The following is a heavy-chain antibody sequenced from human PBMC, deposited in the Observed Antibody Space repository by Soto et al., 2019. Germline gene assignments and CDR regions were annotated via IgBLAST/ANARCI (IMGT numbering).Heavy chain of an antibody. CDR1: GFIFTSYA. V-gene: IGHV3-23*01. D-gene: IGHD2-2*01. J-gene: IGHJ4*02. Sequence: EVQLLESGGGLEQPGGSLRLSCAASGFIFTSYAMSWVHQAPGKGLEWVSSINVGDAGTNYADSVKGRFTISRDNSKNTLYLQMNFLRADDTAIYYCAKNYQFDCWGQGTLVTVSS. CDR2: INVGDAGT. CDR3: AKNYQFDC.